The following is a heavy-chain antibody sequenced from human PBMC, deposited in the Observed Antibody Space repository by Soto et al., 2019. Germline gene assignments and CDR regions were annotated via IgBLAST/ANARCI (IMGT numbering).Heavy chain of an antibody. V-gene: IGHV3-15*01. J-gene: IGHJ6*03. Sequence: GGSLRLSCAASGFTFSNAWMSWVRQAPGKGLEWVGRIKSKTDGGTTDYAAPVKGRFTISRDDSKNTLYLQMNSLKTEDTAVYYCTTQITSSWGYYYMDVWGKGTTVTVSS. CDR1: GFTFSNAW. CDR2: IKSKTDGGTT. D-gene: IGHD6-13*01. CDR3: TTQITSSWGYYYMDV.